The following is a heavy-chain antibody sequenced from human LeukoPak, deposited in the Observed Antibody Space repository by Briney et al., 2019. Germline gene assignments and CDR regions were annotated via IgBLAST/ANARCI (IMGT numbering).Heavy chain of an antibody. J-gene: IGHJ4*02. CDR2: INPSGGST. V-gene: IGHV1-46*01. Sequence: GASVKVSCKASGYTFTSYYMHWVRQAPEQGLEWMGIINPSGGSTSYAQKFQGRVTMTRDMSTSTVYMELSSLRSEDTAVCYCARDRNYYDSSGYYILFYWGQGTLVTVSS. CDR1: GYTFTSYY. CDR3: ARDRNYYDSSGYYILFY. D-gene: IGHD3-22*01.